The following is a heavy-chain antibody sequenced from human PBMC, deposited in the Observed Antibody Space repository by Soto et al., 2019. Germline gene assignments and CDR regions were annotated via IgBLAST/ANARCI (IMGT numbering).Heavy chain of an antibody. CDR2: ISYDGSNK. CDR1: GFTLSSYA. V-gene: IGHV3-30-3*01. Sequence: GGSLRLSCAASGFTLSSYAMHWVRQAPGKGLEWVAVISYDGSNKYYADSVKGRFTISRDNSKNTLYLQMNSLRAEDTAVYYCARSIAVAGISNYYYYGMDVWGQGTTVTVSS. J-gene: IGHJ6*02. D-gene: IGHD6-19*01. CDR3: ARSIAVAGISNYYYYGMDV.